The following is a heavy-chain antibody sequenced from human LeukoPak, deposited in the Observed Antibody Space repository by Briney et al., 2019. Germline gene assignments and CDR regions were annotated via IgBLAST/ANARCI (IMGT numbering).Heavy chain of an antibody. CDR3: ARLISRTSYSSSWKNYYFDY. CDR1: GGSSSGYY. V-gene: IGHV4-34*01. Sequence: SETLSLTCAVYGGSSSGYYWSWIRQPPGKGLEWIGEINHSGSTNYNPSLKSRVTISVDTSKNQFSLKLSSVTAADTAVYYCARLISRTSYSSSWKNYYFDYWGQGTLVTVSS. D-gene: IGHD6-13*01. CDR2: INHSGST. J-gene: IGHJ4*02.